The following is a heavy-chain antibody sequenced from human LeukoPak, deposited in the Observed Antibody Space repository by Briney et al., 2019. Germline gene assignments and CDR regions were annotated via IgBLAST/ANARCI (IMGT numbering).Heavy chain of an antibody. CDR1: GGTFSGYA. J-gene: IGHJ4*02. CDR3: ARGIYGSGSYPPDY. CDR2: IIPIFGTA. D-gene: IGHD3-10*01. Sequence: SVKVSCKASGGTFSGYAISWVRQAPGQGLEWTGGIIPIFGTANYAQKFQGRVTTTADKSTSTAYMELSSLRSEDTAVYYCARGIYGSGSYPPDYWGQGTLVTVSS. V-gene: IGHV1-69*06.